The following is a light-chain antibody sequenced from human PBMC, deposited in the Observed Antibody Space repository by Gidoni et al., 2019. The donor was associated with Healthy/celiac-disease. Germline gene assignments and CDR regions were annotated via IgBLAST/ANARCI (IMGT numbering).Light chain of an antibody. J-gene: IGKJ3*01. CDR1: QSVSSY. Sequence: EIVLTQSPATLSLSPGERATLSCRASQSVSSYLAWYQQKPGQAPRLLIYDASNRATGIPARFSGSGSGTDFTLTSSSLEPEDFAVYYCQQRSNWGFTFGPXTKVDIK. CDR2: DAS. CDR3: QQRSNWGFT. V-gene: IGKV3-11*01.